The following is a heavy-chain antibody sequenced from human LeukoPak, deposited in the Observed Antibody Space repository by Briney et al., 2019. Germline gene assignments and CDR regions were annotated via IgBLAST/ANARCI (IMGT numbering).Heavy chain of an antibody. J-gene: IGHJ4*02. Sequence: SETLSLTCAVYGGSFSGYYWSWIRQPPGKGLEWIREIDHSGSTNYNPSLKSRVTISVDTSKNQFSRKLSSVTAADTAVYYCARGRCSSTSCYDYWGQGTLVTVSS. V-gene: IGHV4-34*01. CDR3: ARGRCSSTSCYDY. CDR2: IDHSGST. CDR1: GGSFSGYY. D-gene: IGHD2-2*01.